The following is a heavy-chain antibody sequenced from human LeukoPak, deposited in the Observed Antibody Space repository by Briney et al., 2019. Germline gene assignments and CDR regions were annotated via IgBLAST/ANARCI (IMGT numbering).Heavy chain of an antibody. CDR3: ARGRYADY. CDR1: GGSIISYY. V-gene: IGHV4-4*07. D-gene: IGHD5-18*01. J-gene: IGHJ4*02. Sequence: SETLSLTCSVAGGSIISYYWTWIRQSDGKGLEWIGRIYTSGSTKYNPSLKSRVTMSSDTSNNQFSLNLTSVTAADTAVYYCARGRYADYWGQGTLVTVSS. CDR2: IYTSGST.